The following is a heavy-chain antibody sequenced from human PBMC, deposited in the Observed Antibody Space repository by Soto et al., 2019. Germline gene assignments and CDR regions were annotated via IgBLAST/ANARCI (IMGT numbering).Heavy chain of an antibody. CDR3: AKTAEAVAGNVYGY. CDR1: GFTFSSYA. CDR2: ISSSGGYT. D-gene: IGHD6-19*01. J-gene: IGHJ4*02. Sequence: GGSLRLSCAASGFTFSSYAMSWVRQGPGKGLEWVSGISSSGGYTYYADSVKGRFTISRDNSKNTLYLQMNSLRAEDTAVYYCAKTAEAVAGNVYGYWGQGTMVTVSS. V-gene: IGHV3-23*01.